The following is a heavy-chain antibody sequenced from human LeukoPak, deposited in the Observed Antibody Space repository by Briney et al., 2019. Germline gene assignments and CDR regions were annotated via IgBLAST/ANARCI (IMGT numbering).Heavy chain of an antibody. Sequence: ASVKVSCKASGYTLTGYYMHWVRQAPGQGLEWMGWINPNSGGTNYAQKFQGRVTMTRDTSISTAYMELSRLRSDDTAVYYCARHRYYDFWSGYYSWFDPWGQGTLVTVSS. J-gene: IGHJ5*02. D-gene: IGHD3-3*01. CDR1: GYTLTGYY. CDR2: INPNSGGT. V-gene: IGHV1-2*02. CDR3: ARHRYYDFWSGYYSWFDP.